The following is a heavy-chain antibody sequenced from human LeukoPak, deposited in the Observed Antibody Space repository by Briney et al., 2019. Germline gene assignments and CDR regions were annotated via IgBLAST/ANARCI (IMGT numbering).Heavy chain of an antibody. D-gene: IGHD6-13*01. V-gene: IGHV3-23*01. Sequence: PGGSLTLSCAASGLTYSSYAMSWARQAPGKGLEWVSAFSGSGGSTYYADSAKGRFTISRDNSKNTLYLQMNILRAEDTAVYYCAGNSSSWYSFDYWGQGTLVTVSS. CDR2: FSGSGGST. J-gene: IGHJ4*02. CDR1: GLTYSSYA. CDR3: AGNSSSWYSFDY.